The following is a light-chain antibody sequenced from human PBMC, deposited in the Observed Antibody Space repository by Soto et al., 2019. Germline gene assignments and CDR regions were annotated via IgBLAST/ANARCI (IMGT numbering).Light chain of an antibody. J-gene: IGLJ1*01. CDR1: SSDVGGYNY. V-gene: IGLV2-14*03. CDR2: DVS. Sequence: QSALTQPASVSGSPGQSITISCTGASSDVGGYNYVSWYQQHPGKAPKLMIYDVSDRPSGVSNRFSGSKSGNTASLTISGLQAEDEADYYCSSYTSSGIDFVFGTGTKSPS. CDR3: SSYTSSGIDFV.